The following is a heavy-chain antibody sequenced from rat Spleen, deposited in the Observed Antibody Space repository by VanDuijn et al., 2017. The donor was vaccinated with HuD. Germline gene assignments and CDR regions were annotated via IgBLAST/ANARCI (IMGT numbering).Heavy chain of an antibody. V-gene: IGHV5-25*01. CDR1: GFTYSNYV. J-gene: IGHJ3*01. CDR2: ISTGGATT. CDR3: SRFGTLVSRCAY. D-gene: IGHD1-4*01. Sequence: EVQLVESGGGLVQPGRSLKLSCAASGFTYSNYVMAWVSQAPTKGLEWVASISTGGATTNYRDSVKGRFTISRDNARGTLYLKMDSLMSEDTATYYCSRFGTLVSRCAYWGQGTLVTVSS.